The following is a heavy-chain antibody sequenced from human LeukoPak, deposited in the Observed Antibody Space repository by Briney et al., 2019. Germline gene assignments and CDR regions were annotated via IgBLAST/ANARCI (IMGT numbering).Heavy chain of an antibody. D-gene: IGHD3-10*01. CDR2: ISGSGGNT. V-gene: IGHV3-23*01. CDR3: AKGPAMVRGTFDP. J-gene: IGHJ5*02. CDR1: GFTFSSYA. Sequence: GGSLRLSCATSGFTFSSYAMSWVRQAPGKGLEWVSSISGSGGNTYYADSVKGRFTISRDYSKNTLYLQMNSLRTEETAVYYCAKGPAMVRGTFDPWGQGTLVTVSS.